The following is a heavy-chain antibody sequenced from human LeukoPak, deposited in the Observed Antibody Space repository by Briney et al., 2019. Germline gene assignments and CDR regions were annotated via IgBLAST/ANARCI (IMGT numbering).Heavy chain of an antibody. CDR3: ARGEDSSGYLGHDY. V-gene: IGHV1-18*01. CDR1: GGTFSSYA. CDR2: ISANNGNT. J-gene: IGHJ4*02. Sequence: ASVKVSCKASGGTFSSYAISWVRQAPGQGLEWMGRISANNGNTNYAQKLQGRVTMTTDTSTSTAYMELRSLRSDDTAVYYCARGEDSSGYLGHDYWGQGTLVTVSS. D-gene: IGHD3-22*01.